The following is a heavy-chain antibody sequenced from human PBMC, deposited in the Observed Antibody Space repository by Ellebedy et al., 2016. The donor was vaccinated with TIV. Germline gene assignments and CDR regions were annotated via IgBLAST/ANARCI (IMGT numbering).Heavy chain of an antibody. J-gene: IGHJ6*02. Sequence: PGGSLRLSCAASGFIISGDWMSWVRQAPGKGLEWVAHINPDGSAEYYVDSVKGRFTISRDNAKRSLFLQMNSLRVDDTAVYYCAEEGGSSRGASGMDVWGQGTAVVVSS. V-gene: IGHV3-7*03. CDR1: GFIISGDW. CDR2: INPDGSAE. D-gene: IGHD6-6*01. CDR3: AEEGGSSRGASGMDV.